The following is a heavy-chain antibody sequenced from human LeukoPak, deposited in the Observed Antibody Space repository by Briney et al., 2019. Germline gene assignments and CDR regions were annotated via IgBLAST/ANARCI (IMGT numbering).Heavy chain of an antibody. CDR1: GFTFSSYG. J-gene: IGHJ6*02. D-gene: IGHD2-15*01. CDR3: AKDSTPVVVAARLLLGV. V-gene: IGHV3-30*18. Sequence: GGSLRLSCAAPGFTFSSYGMHWVRQAPGQGLEWVAVISYDGSNKYYADSVKGRFTISRDNSKNTLYLQMNSLRAEDTAVYYCAKDSTPVVVAARLLLGVWGQGTTVTVSS. CDR2: ISYDGSNK.